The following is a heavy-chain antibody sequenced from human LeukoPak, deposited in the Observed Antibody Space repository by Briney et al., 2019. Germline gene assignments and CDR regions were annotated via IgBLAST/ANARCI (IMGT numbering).Heavy chain of an antibody. J-gene: IGHJ3*01. D-gene: IGHD2-15*01. Sequence: GGSLRLSCAASGFTFGVYAMHWVRQPPGKGLEWVGRIRSRANSYTTAYAASVKGRFTISRDDSKNTAYLQMNSLKTDDTAVYYCTRLVVGDAFDVWGQGTTVTVSS. CDR1: GFTFGVYA. V-gene: IGHV3-73*01. CDR2: IRSRANSYTT. CDR3: TRLVVGDAFDV.